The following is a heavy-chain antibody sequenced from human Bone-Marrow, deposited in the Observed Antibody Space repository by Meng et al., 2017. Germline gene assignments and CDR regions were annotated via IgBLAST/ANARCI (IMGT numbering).Heavy chain of an antibody. D-gene: IGHD1-26*01. Sequence: GGSLRLSCAASGFTFNSFEMNWVRQAPGKGLEWVSYTSSSGSNMYYADSMKGRFTISRDNAKNSLYLQLNSLRAEDTAVYYCARCDEDHLGNFLDVFDIWGQGTMVTVSS. CDR3: ARCDEDHLGNFLDVFDI. J-gene: IGHJ3*02. V-gene: IGHV3-48*03. CDR1: GFTFNSFE. CDR2: TSSSGSNM.